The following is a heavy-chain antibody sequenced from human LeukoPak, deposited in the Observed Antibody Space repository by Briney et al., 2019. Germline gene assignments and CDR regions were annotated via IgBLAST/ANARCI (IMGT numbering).Heavy chain of an antibody. CDR1: GFTFSSYG. CDR2: ISYDGSNK. V-gene: IGHV3-30*18. J-gene: IGHJ6*02. D-gene: IGHD6-13*01. CDR3: AKDPPYSSSWYGYYYYYGMDV. Sequence: GGSLRLSCAASGFTFSSYGMHWDRQAPGKGLEWVAVISYDGSNKYYADSVKGRFTISRDNSKNTLYLQMNSLRAEDTAVYYCAKDPPYSSSWYGYYYYYGMDVWGQGTTVTVSS.